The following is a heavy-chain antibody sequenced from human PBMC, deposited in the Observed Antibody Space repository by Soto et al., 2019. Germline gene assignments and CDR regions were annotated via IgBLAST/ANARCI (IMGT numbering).Heavy chain of an antibody. V-gene: IGHV4-59*01. Sequence: PSETLSLTCTVSGVSFSSYYWSWIRQPPGKGLEWIGYIHYSGSTSYNPSLRSRVTVSLDTSKSQFSLKLTSVTAADTAVYYCATGGASSKPFDYWGQGALVTVSS. D-gene: IGHD2-15*01. CDR2: IHYSGST. J-gene: IGHJ4*02. CDR1: GVSFSSYY. CDR3: ATGGASSKPFDY.